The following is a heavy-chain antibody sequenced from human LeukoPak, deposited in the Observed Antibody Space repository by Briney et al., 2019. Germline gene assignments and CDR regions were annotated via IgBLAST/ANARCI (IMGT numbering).Heavy chain of an antibody. CDR2: ISWNSGSI. D-gene: IGHD6-6*01. V-gene: IGHV3-9*01. J-gene: IGHJ4*02. CDR1: GFTFDDYA. Sequence: PGGSLRLSCAASGFTFDDYAMHWVRQAPGKGLEWVSGISWNSGSIGYADSVKGRFTISRDNAKNSLYLQMNSLRAEDTALYYCAEAHTLSIALSYFDYWGQGTLVTVSS. CDR3: AEAHTLSIALSYFDY.